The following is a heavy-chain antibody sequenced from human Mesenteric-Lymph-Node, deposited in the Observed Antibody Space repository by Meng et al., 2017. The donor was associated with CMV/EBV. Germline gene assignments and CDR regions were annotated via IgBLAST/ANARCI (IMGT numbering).Heavy chain of an antibody. Sequence: GGSLRLSCAASGFTFSRYRMNWVRQAPGKGLEWVSSISSSGSYIHYADSVKGRFTISRDNAENSLYLQMNSLRADDTAVYYCARDPFSTSYGMDVWGQGTTVTVS. J-gene: IGHJ6*02. CDR3: ARDPFSTSYGMDV. D-gene: IGHD3-3*02. CDR2: ISSSGSYI. CDR1: GFTFSRYR. V-gene: IGHV3-21*01.